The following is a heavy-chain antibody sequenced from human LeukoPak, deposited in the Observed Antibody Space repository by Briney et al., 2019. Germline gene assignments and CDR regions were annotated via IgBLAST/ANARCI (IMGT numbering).Heavy chain of an antibody. CDR3: ARRDPFDY. CDR1: GFIFSTYH. V-gene: IGHV3-48*02. J-gene: IGHJ4*02. Sequence: GGSLRLSCAASGFIFSTYHMNWVRQAPGRGLEWISFISSDSGTIYYADSVKGRFTISRDNAENSLYLQMNSLRDEDTAVYYCARRDPFDYWGQGTMVTVSS. CDR2: ISSDSGTI.